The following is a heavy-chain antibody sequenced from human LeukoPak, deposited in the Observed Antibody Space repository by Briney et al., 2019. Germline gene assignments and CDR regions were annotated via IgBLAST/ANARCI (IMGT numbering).Heavy chain of an antibody. CDR1: GGSISSYY. Sequence: SETLSLTCTVSGGSISSYYWSWIRQPPGEGLEWIGYIYYSGNTNYNPSLESRVTISVDTSKNQFSLKLSSVTAADAAVYYCARHYCSGDNCYYFDYWGQGALVTVSS. CDR2: IYYSGNT. V-gene: IGHV4-59*01. D-gene: IGHD2-15*01. J-gene: IGHJ4*02. CDR3: ARHYCSGDNCYYFDY.